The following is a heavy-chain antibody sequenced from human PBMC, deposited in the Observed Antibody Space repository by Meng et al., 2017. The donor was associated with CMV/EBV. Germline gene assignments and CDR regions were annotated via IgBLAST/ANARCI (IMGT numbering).Heavy chain of an antibody. CDR3: ARISRGHGGEFDP. V-gene: IGHV4-59*01. CDR2: IYYSGST. Sequence: GSLRLSCTVSGGSISSYYWSWIRQPPGKGLEWIGYIYYSGSTNYNPSLKSRVTISVDTSKNQFSLKLSSVTAADTAVYYCARISRGHGGEFDPWGQGTLVTVSS. D-gene: IGHD3-10*01. CDR1: GGSISSYY. J-gene: IGHJ5*02.